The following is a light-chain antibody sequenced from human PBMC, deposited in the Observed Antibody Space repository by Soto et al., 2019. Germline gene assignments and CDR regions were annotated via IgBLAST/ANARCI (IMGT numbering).Light chain of an antibody. Sequence: DIVMTQSPLSLPVAPGEPASISCRASPTLLHSNGYNYLDWYLQKPGQSPXLLIYLGSNRASGVPDRFSGSGSGTDFTLKISRVEAEDVGVYYCMQPLQSWTLGQGTKVDI. CDR2: LGS. J-gene: IGKJ1*01. CDR1: PTLLHSNGYNY. V-gene: IGKV2-28*01. CDR3: MQPLQSWT.